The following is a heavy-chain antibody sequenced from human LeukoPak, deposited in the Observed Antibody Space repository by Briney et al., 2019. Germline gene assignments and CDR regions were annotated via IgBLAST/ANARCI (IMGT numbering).Heavy chain of an antibody. CDR2: ISGSAGST. CDR1: GFTFSSYA. J-gene: IGHJ6*02. CDR3: AKEYDSTVYFYYYYGMDV. D-gene: IGHD3-22*01. Sequence: GGSLRLSCAASGFTFSSYAMSWVRQAPGKGLEWVSAISGSAGSTYYADSVKGRFTISRDNSKNTLYLQMNSLRVEDTAVYYCAKEYDSTVYFYYYYGMDVWGQGTTVTVP. V-gene: IGHV3-23*01.